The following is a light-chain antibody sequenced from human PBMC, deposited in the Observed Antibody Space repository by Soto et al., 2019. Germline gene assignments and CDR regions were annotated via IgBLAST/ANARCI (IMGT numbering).Light chain of an antibody. CDR1: QSVSSY. CDR2: DAS. CDR3: QQRSNWPPGTFT. Sequence: EIVLTQSPATLSLSPGERATLSCRASQSVSSYLAWDQQKPGQAPRLLIYDASNRGTGIPARFSGSGSGTGFTLTISSLEPEDFAVYYCQQRSNWPPGTFTFGGGTKVEIK. J-gene: IGKJ4*01. V-gene: IGKV3-11*01.